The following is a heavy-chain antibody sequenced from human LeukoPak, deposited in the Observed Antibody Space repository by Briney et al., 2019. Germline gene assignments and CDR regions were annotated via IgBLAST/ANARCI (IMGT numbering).Heavy chain of an antibody. V-gene: IGHV4-59*01. CDR3: AREGSGSYYGL. CDR2: IYYSGST. Sequence: PSETLSLTCTVSGGSINSYYWSWIRQPPGKGLEWIGYIYYSGSTNYNPSLKSRVTISVDTSKNQFSLKLSSVTAADTAVYYCAREGSGSYYGLWGQGTLVTVSS. D-gene: IGHD3-10*01. J-gene: IGHJ4*02. CDR1: GGSINSYY.